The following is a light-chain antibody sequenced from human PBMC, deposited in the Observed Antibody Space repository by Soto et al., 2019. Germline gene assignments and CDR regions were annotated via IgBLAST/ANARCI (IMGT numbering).Light chain of an antibody. CDR2: DVS. CDR1: QNIERW. J-gene: IGKJ1*01. V-gene: IGKV1-5*01. Sequence: DIQMTQSPSALSASVGDIFTIPCRASQNIERWLAWYQQKPGKAPKLLLYDVSSLQSGVPSRFSGSGSGTEFTLTISSLQPEDFATYYCQQRNSYPITFGQGTKVDTK. CDR3: QQRNSYPIT.